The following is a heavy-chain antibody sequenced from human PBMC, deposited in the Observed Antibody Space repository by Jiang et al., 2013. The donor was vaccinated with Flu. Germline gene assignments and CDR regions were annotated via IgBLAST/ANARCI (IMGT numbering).Heavy chain of an antibody. D-gene: IGHD3-10*01. Sequence: LVESGGGVVQPGRSLRLSCAASGFTFSSYAMHWVRQAPGKGLEWVAVISYDGSNKYYADSVKGRFTISRDNSKNTLYLQMNSLRAEDTAVYYCARDAVWFGELWELHYWGQGTLVTVSS. CDR2: ISYDGSNK. CDR1: GFTFSSYA. V-gene: IGHV3-30-3*01. J-gene: IGHJ4*02. CDR3: ARDAVWFGELWELHY.